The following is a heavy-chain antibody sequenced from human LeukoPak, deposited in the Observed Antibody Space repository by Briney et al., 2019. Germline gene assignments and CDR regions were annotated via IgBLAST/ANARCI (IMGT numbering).Heavy chain of an antibody. CDR1: GYTFIGHY. D-gene: IGHD3-3*01. V-gene: IGHV1-2*07. Sequence: ASVNVSCKTSGYTFIGHYIHWVRQAPGQGLEWMGWINPKNGGANYAPRFRGRVTLTRDRSTTTVYMELTRLTSDDTAVYYCARASFWESPVNWFDLGGQGPRVSVSS. CDR2: INPKNGGA. CDR3: ARASFWESPVNWFDL. J-gene: IGHJ5*02.